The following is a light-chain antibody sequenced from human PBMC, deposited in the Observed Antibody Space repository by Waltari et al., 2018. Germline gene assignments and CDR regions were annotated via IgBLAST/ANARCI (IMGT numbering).Light chain of an antibody. CDR3: CSYAGSSTL. J-gene: IGLJ2*01. Sequence: QSALTQPASVSGSPGQSITISCTGTSSDVGSYNLVSWYQQHPGKAPKLMIYEVSKRPSGVSNRFSGSKSGNTASLTISGLQAEYEADYYCCSYAGSSTLFGGGTKLTVL. V-gene: IGLV2-23*02. CDR1: SSDVGSYNL. CDR2: EVS.